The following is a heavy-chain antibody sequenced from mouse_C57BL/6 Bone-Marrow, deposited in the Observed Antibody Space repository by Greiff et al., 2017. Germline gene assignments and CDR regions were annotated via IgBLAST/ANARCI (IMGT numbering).Heavy chain of an antibody. Sequence: QVQLQQSGAELARPGASVKLSCKASGYTFTSSGISWVKQRTGQGLEWIGEIYPRSGNTYYNEKLKGKATLTADKSSSTAYMELRSLTSEDSAVYFCARGGGVMVTTSFAYWGQGTLVTVSA. CDR1: GYTFTSSG. CDR3: ARGGGVMVTTSFAY. V-gene: IGHV1-81*01. J-gene: IGHJ3*01. D-gene: IGHD2-2*01. CDR2: IYPRSGNT.